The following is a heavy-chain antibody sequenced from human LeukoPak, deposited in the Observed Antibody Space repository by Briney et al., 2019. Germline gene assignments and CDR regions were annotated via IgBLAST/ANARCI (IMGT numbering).Heavy chain of an antibody. V-gene: IGHV1-2*02. CDR2: FNPASGGT. CDR1: GYIFTDYY. CDR3: ARGLYYGGNQRAHDAFDI. Sequence: SVKVSCKASGYIFTDYYMHWVRQAPGQGLEWMGWFNPASGGTKYAQKFQGRVTMTRDTSINTAYMELSSLGLDDTAVYYCARGLYYGGNQRAHDAFDIWGQGTLVTVSS. J-gene: IGHJ3*02. D-gene: IGHD4-23*01.